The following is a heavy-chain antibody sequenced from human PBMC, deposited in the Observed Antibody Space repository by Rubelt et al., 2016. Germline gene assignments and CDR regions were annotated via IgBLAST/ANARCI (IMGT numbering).Heavy chain of an antibody. CDR2: ISGSATGT. V-gene: IGHV3-23*04. Sequence: EVQLVESGGGLVQPGGSLRLSGAASGFTFSSYAMNWVRQAPGKGLEWVSAISGSATGTYYSDSVKGRFTISRDNYKNTLYMQMNSLRAEDTSVYYCAKDSSGWYIDYWGQGTLVTVSS. CDR1: GFTFSSYA. CDR3: AKDSSGWYIDY. J-gene: IGHJ4*02. D-gene: IGHD6-19*01.